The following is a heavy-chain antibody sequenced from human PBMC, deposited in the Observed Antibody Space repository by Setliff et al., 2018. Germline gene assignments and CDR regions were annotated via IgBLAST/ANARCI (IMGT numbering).Heavy chain of an antibody. V-gene: IGHV4-34*01. D-gene: IGHD3-10*01. Sequence: PSETLSLTCSVYGESFSNNYWSWIRQTPGKGLEWIGESNHGGSTSYHPSLKSRLTMSVDTSRIQFSLKLRSVTAADTAVYYCARDYQGGWFDPWGPGTLVTVSS. CDR2: SNHGGST. CDR3: ARDYQGGWFDP. J-gene: IGHJ5*02. CDR1: GESFSNNY.